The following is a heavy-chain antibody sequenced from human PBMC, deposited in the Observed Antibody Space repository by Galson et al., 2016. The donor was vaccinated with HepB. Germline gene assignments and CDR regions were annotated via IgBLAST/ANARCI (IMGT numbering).Heavy chain of an antibody. Sequence: SLRLSCAASGFTFSSYAMHWVRQAPGKGLEWMAVISYDGSNKYYADSVKGRFTISRDNSKNTLDLQMNSLRAEDTAVYYCARDKHSRSWPTYYGLDVWGQGTTVTVSS. V-gene: IGHV3-30*04. CDR1: GFTFSSYA. D-gene: IGHD6-13*01. J-gene: IGHJ6*02. CDR3: ARDKHSRSWPTYYGLDV. CDR2: ISYDGSNK.